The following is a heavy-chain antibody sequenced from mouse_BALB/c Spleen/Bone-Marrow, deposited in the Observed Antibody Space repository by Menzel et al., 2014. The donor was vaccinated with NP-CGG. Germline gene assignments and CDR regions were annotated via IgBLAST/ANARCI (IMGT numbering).Heavy chain of an antibody. CDR1: GYTFTSYV. J-gene: IGHJ4*01. V-gene: IGHV1-14*01. CDR3: ARRDDAMDY. CDR2: INPYSDGT. Sequence: VQLQQSGPVLVKPGASVKMSCKASGYTFTSYVMHWVKQKPGQGLEWIGYINPYSDGTKYNEKFKGKATLTSDKSSSTAYMELNSLTSEDSAVDYCARRDDAMDYWGQGTSVTVSS.